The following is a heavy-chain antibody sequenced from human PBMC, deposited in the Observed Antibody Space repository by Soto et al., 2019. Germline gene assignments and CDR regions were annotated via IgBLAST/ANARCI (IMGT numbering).Heavy chain of an antibody. CDR1: GYTFTAFY. Sequence: QVQLVQSGTEVRKPGASVKVSCKTSGYTFTAFYLHWLRQAPGQGPEWMGWIHPKSGAIKSAQKFQGRVTMTRDTAITTAYLELNTLTSDDTAVYYCARNIYCSGEGCLGGWFDPWGQGTLVTVSS. CDR2: IHPKSGAI. J-gene: IGHJ5*02. D-gene: IGHD2-15*01. V-gene: IGHV1-2*02. CDR3: ARNIYCSGEGCLGGWFDP.